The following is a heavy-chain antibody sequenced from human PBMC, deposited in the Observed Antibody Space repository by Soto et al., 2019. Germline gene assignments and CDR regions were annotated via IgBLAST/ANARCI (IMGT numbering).Heavy chain of an antibody. CDR1: GYTFSDYY. D-gene: IGHD1-1*01. CDR3: AIETATAKTEGVHF. V-gene: IGHV1-2*02. Sequence: QVQLVQSGAEVRKPGASVKVSCKASGYTFSDYYIHWVRQAPGQGLEWMGWINPNSGGTNYAPKFQGGVTMTRDTSITTACLELSRLRSGDTAVYYCAIETATAKTEGVHFWGQGTLVTVST. J-gene: IGHJ4*02. CDR2: INPNSGGT.